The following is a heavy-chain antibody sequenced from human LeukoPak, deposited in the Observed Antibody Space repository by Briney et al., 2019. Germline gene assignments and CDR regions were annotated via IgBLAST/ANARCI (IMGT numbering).Heavy chain of an antibody. J-gene: IGHJ6*02. V-gene: IGHV3-7*01. CDR2: MNQDGSAK. D-gene: IGHD3-16*01. CDR1: GFTFSDSW. Sequence: GGSLRLSCAASGFTFSDSWMSWVRQAPGKGLEWVANMNQDGSAKGYVDSVKGRFTISRDNARNSLYLQVSSLRPEDTAVYYCATYTHWVAGDVWGQGTTVTVSS. CDR3: ATYTHWVAGDV.